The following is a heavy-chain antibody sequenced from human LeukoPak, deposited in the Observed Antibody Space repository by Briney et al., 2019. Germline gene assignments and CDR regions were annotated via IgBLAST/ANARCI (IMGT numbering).Heavy chain of an antibody. CDR1: GGSISVFY. Sequence: SETLSLTCTVSGGSISVFYWSWIRQPAGKGLEWIGRIYSGGSTNYNPSLKSRVTMSVDTSKKQFSLNLGSVTAADTAVYYCARDFDFWGQGTLVTVSS. J-gene: IGHJ4*02. CDR2: IYSGGST. CDR3: ARDFDF. V-gene: IGHV4-4*07.